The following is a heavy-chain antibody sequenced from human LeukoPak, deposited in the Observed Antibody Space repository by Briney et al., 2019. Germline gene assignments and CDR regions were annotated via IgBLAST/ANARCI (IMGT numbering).Heavy chain of an antibody. CDR1: GYSFTSYW. CDR2: IYPGDSDT. CDR3: ARRSRRYSSGYPYYFDY. J-gene: IGHJ4*02. V-gene: IGHV5-51*01. D-gene: IGHD6-19*01. Sequence: GESLKISCKGSGYSFTSYWIGWVRPMPGKGLEWMGIIYPGDSDTRYSPSFQGQVTISADKSISTAYLQWSSLRASDTAMYYCARRSRRYSSGYPYYFDYWGQGTLVTVSS.